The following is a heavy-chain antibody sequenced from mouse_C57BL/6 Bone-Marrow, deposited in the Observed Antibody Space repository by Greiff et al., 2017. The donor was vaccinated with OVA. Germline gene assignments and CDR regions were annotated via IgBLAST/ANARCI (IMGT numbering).Heavy chain of an antibody. V-gene: IGHV5-9*01. CDR2: ISGGGGNT. CDR3: ASLITTGFAY. D-gene: IGHD1-1*01. Sequence: EVQVVESGGGLVKPGGSLKLSCAASGFTFSSYTMSWVRQTPEKRLEWVATISGGGGNTYFPDSVKGRFTISRDNAKNTLYLQMSSLRSEDTALYYCASLITTGFAYWGQGTLVTVSA. CDR1: GFTFSSYT. J-gene: IGHJ3*01.